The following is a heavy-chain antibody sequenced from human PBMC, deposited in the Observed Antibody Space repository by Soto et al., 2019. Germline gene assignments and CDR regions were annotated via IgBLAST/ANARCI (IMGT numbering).Heavy chain of an antibody. CDR3: AKGIAAQTYYYYYYMDV. CDR1: GFTFSSYA. V-gene: IGHV3-23*01. J-gene: IGHJ6*03. D-gene: IGHD6-13*01. Sequence: GSLRLSCAASGFTFSSYAMSWVRQAPGKGLEWVSAISGSGGSTYYADSVKGRFTISRDNSKNTLYLQMNSLRAEDTAVYYCAKGIAAQTYYYYYYMDVWGKGTTVTVSS. CDR2: ISGSGGST.